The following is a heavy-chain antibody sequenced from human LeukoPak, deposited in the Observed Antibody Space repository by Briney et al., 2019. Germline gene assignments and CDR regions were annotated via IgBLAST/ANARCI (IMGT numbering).Heavy chain of an antibody. CDR3: ARDLTKNDAFDI. J-gene: IGHJ3*02. CDR2: IYHSGST. V-gene: IGHV4-59*12. CDR1: GGSISSYY. Sequence: PSETLSLTCTVSGGSISSYYWSWIRQPPGKGLEWIGEIYHSGSTNYNPSLKSRVTISVDKSKNQFSLKLSSVTAADTAVYHCARDLTKNDAFDIWGQGTMVTVSS.